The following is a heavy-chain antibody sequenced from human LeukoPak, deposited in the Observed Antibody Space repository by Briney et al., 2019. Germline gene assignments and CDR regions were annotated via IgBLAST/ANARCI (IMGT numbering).Heavy chain of an antibody. Sequence: KTSETLCLTCTVSGGSISGHYWSWIRQPPGKGLEWVGYIYYSGSTNYNPSLKSRVTISVDTSKNQFSLKLSSVTAADTAVYYCARRLDSSGWVNYWGQGTLVTVSS. V-gene: IGHV4-59*08. CDR3: ARRLDSSGWVNY. CDR2: IYYSGST. D-gene: IGHD6-19*01. J-gene: IGHJ4*02. CDR1: GGSISGHY.